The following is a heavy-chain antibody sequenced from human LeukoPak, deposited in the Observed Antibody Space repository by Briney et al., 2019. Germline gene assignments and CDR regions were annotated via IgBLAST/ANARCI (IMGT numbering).Heavy chain of an antibody. CDR1: GFTFSSNA. CDR2: FRGFDSGA. D-gene: IGHD3-22*01. Sequence: PGGSLRLSCVASGFTFSSNAMSWDRQDPGKNLDWVTTFRGFDSGAYYEDSVKGRFTISRDNSKNTLYLHMTSLRAEDTAVYYCAKDGSTYYDRSGYYPFHYWGQGALVTVSS. CDR3: AKDGSTYYDRSGYYPFHY. V-gene: IGHV3-23*01. J-gene: IGHJ4*02.